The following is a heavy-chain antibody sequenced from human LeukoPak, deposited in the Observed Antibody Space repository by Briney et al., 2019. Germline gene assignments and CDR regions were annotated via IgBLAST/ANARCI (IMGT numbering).Heavy chain of an antibody. Sequence: GGSLRLSCAASGFTVSDNYMSWVRQAPGKGLEWVSVIYSGGSTYYADSVKGRFTISRDNSKNTLYLQMNSLRAEDTAVYYCARESLSGITVTNILIDYWGQGTLVTVSS. D-gene: IGHD4-17*01. CDR1: GFTVSDNY. CDR2: IYSGGST. V-gene: IGHV3-53*01. J-gene: IGHJ4*02. CDR3: ARESLSGITVTNILIDY.